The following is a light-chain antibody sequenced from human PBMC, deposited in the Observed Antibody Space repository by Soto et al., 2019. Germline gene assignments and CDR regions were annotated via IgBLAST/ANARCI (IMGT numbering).Light chain of an antibody. CDR3: CSYVGATTYV. CDR2: EGI. CDR1: SSTVGGFNV. Sequence: VLTQPASVSGSPGQSITISCTGTSSTVGGFNVVSWYQQHPGKAPKVIIYEGIKRPSGVSNRFSGSNSGSTASLTISGLQAEDEADYYCCSYVGATTYVFGTGTTVTVL. J-gene: IGLJ1*01. V-gene: IGLV2-23*01.